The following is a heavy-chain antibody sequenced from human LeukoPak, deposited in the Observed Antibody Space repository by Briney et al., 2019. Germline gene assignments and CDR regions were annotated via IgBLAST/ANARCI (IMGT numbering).Heavy chain of an antibody. J-gene: IGHJ4*02. V-gene: IGHV3-21*01. CDR3: ARDAAYFDSSGYYPDPLDY. D-gene: IGHD3-22*01. CDR2: ISPSGDHR. CDR1: GFSFSAYN. Sequence: GGSLRLSCAASGFSFSAYNINWVRQAPGKGLEWVSCISPSGDHRYYADSVRGRFTISRDNAKNSVYLQMNSLRAEDTAVYYCARDAAYFDSSGYYPDPLDYWGQGTLVSV.